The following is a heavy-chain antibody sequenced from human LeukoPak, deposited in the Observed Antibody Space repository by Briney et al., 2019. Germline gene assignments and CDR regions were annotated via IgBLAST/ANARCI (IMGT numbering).Heavy chain of an antibody. V-gene: IGHV3-23*01. J-gene: IGHJ4*02. CDR2: LNAGGGST. D-gene: IGHD6-6*01. CDR1: GFTFSSYA. CDR3: AKGSMAGGYGY. Sequence: GGSLRLSCAASGFTFSSYAMSWVRQAPGKGLEWVSALNAGGGSTYYADSVKGRFSISRDNSKNTLYLQMNSLRAEDTAVYYCAKGSMAGGYGYWGQGTLVTVSS.